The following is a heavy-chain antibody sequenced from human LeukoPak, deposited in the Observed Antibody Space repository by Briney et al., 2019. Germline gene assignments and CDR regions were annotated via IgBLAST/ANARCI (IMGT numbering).Heavy chain of an antibody. CDR3: ARGTNYNSGSHYYYYMDV. V-gene: IGHV1-69*13. CDR1: GGTFSSYA. Sequence: ASVKVSCKASGGTFSSYAISWVRQAPGQGLEWMGGIIPIFGTANYAQKFQGRVTITADESTSTAYMELSSLRSDDTAVYYCARGTNYNSGSHYYYYMDVWGKGTTVTISS. J-gene: IGHJ6*03. CDR2: IIPIFGTA. D-gene: IGHD3-10*01.